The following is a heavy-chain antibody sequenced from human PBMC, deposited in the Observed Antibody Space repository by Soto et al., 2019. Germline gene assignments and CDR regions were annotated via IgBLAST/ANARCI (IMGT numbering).Heavy chain of an antibody. V-gene: IGHV3-23*01. Sequence: VGSLRLSCAASGFTFSSYSMNWVRQAPGKGLEWVSSISSSGGSTYYADSVKGRFTISRDNSKNTLYLQMNSLRAEDTAVYYCAKAYYGSGSYPPYYYYYGMDVWGQGTTVTVSS. J-gene: IGHJ6*02. D-gene: IGHD3-10*01. CDR3: AKAYYGSGSYPPYYYYYGMDV. CDR2: ISSSGGST. CDR1: GFTFSSYS.